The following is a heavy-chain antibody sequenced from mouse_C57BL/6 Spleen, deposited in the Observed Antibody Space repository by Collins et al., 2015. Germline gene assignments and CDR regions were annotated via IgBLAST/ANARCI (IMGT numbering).Heavy chain of an antibody. Sequence: QVQLQQSGAELVKPGASMKISCKAYGYSFSDYWMNWVKQRPGKGLEWIGQIYPGDGDSNYNGKFKDKVILTADKSSSTAYMQLSSLTSEDSAVYFCARGFYWGQGTQVTVSA. CDR2: IYPGDGDS. V-gene: IGHV1-80*01. J-gene: IGHJ3*01. CDR1: GYSFSDYW. CDR3: ARGFY.